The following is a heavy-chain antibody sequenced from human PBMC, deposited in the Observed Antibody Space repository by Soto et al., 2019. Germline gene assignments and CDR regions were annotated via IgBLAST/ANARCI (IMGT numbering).Heavy chain of an antibody. V-gene: IGHV3-30-3*01. CDR2: ISYDGSNK. J-gene: IGHJ4*02. CDR1: GFTFSSYA. Sequence: QVQLVESGGGVVQPGRSLRLSCAASGFTFSSYAMHWVRQAPGKGLEWVAVISYDGSNKYYADSVKGRFTISRDNSKNPLYLQMNSLRAEDTAVYYCARDKAPDYGGNSPPYYWGQGTLVTVSS. D-gene: IGHD4-17*01. CDR3: ARDKAPDYGGNSPPYY.